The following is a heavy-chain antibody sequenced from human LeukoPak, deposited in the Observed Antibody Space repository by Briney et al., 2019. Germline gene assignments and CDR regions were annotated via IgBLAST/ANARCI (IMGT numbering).Heavy chain of an antibody. CDR2: ISYDGNNQ. CDR3: AREHSIWYYYYGMDV. D-gene: IGHD6-13*01. CDR1: GFTFSNYV. V-gene: IGHV3-30-3*01. Sequence: PGGSLRLSCAASGFTFSNYVLHWVRQAPGKGLEWVAVISYDGNNQYYADSVKGRFTISRDNSKNTLYLQMNSLRPEDTAVYYCAREHSIWYYYYGMDVWGQGTTVTVSS. J-gene: IGHJ6*02.